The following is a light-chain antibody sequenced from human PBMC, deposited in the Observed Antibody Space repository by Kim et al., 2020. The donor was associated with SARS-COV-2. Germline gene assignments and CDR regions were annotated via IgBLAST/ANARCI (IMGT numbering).Light chain of an antibody. V-gene: IGLV3-1*01. Sequence: ASCIAAGDKLEEKHVSWNQQKAGPPHLLVIYQETKRPSGIPERFSGSTSGNRATLTISATQAMDEDEYYCKAWDGSTTCVFGTGTKVTVL. CDR2: QET. CDR1: KLEEKH. CDR3: KAWDGSTTCV. J-gene: IGLJ1*01.